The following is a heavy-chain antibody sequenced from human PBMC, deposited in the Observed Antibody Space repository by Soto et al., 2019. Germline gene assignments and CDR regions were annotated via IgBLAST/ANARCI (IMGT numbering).Heavy chain of an antibody. CDR2: IYSDGTT. CDR1: GFTVTSNY. J-gene: IGHJ6*02. CDR3: ARDRSGSAGYYGMDV. Sequence: LRLSCAASGFTVTSNYMGWVRQAPGEGLEWVSLIYSDGTTYYADSVKGRFTISRDNSKNMLYLQMSSLGAEDTAVYYCARDRSGSAGYYGMDVWGQGTTVTVSS. D-gene: IGHD3-10*01. V-gene: IGHV3-53*01.